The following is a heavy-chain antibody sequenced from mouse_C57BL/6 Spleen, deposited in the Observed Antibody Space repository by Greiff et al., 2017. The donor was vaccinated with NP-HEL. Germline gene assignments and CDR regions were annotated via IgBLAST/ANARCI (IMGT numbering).Heavy chain of an antibody. V-gene: IGHV1-69*01. CDR2: IDPSDSYT. J-gene: IGHJ2*01. CDR3: ARSGANSYDAFDY. Sequence: QVQLQQSGAELVMPGASVKLSCKASGYTFTSYWMHWVKQRPGQGLEWIGEIDPSDSYTNYNQKFKGKSTLTVDKSSSTAYMQLSSLTSEASAVYYCARSGANSYDAFDYWGQGTTLTVSS. CDR1: GYTFTSYW. D-gene: IGHD2-12*01.